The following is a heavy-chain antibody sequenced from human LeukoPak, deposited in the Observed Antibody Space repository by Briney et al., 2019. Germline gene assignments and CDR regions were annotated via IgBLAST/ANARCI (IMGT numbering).Heavy chain of an antibody. V-gene: IGHV3-49*03. D-gene: IGHD1-26*01. CDR1: GFTFGDYA. Sequence: PGGSLRLSCTASGFTFGDYAMSWFRQAPGKGLEWVGFIRSKAYGGTTEYAASVKGRFTISRDDSKSITYLQMNSLKTEDTAVYYCTHSGSYYMGSGSFDYWGQGTLVTVSS. CDR2: IRSKAYGGTT. J-gene: IGHJ4*02. CDR3: THSGSYYMGSGSFDY.